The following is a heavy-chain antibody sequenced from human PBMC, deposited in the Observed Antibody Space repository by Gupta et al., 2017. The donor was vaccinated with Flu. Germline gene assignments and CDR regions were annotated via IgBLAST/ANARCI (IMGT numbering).Heavy chain of an antibody. Sequence: GYYWSWIRQPPGKGLEWIGEINHSGSTNYNPSLKSRVTISVDTSKNQFSLKLSSVTAADTAVYYCARVVTGTTFAYYYYYGMDVWGQGTTVTVSS. J-gene: IGHJ6*02. CDR1: GYY. CDR3: ARVVTGTTFAYYYYYGMDV. CDR2: INHSGST. D-gene: IGHD1-20*01. V-gene: IGHV4-34*01.